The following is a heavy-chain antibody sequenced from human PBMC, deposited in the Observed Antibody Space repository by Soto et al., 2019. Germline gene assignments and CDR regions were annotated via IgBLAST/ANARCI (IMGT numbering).Heavy chain of an antibody. J-gene: IGHJ4*02. CDR1: GFTFRNYN. D-gene: IGHD2-21*01. Sequence: EVQLVESGGGLVKAGGSRRLFCTASGFTFRNYNMNWVRQAPGKGLEWVSSISTGGAYRFYADSVKGRFTISRDNAQNSLFLQIDSPRAEDTAVYYCARDIASPGGDYFDSWGQGTLVTVSS. CDR3: ARDIASPGGDYFDS. CDR2: ISTGGAYR. V-gene: IGHV3-21*06.